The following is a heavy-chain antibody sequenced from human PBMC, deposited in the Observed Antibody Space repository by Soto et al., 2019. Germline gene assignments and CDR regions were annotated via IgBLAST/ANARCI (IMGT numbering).Heavy chain of an antibody. D-gene: IGHD2-15*01. CDR2: IDPSDSYT. CDR3: ARHALGNCSGGRCYSPYYYYGMDV. CDR1: GYSFTSYW. J-gene: IGHJ6*02. Sequence: GESLKISCKGSGYSFTSYWISWVRQMPGKGLEWMGRIDPSDSYTNYSPSFQGHVTISADKSISTAYLQWSSLKASDTAMYYCARHALGNCSGGRCYSPYYYYGMDVWGQGTTVTVSS. V-gene: IGHV5-10-1*01.